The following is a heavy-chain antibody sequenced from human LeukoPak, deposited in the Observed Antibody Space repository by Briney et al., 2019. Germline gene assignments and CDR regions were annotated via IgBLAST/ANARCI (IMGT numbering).Heavy chain of an antibody. D-gene: IGHD3-10*01. J-gene: IGHJ4*02. CDR3: ARTVWFGELYFDY. V-gene: IGHV4-34*01. CDR2: INHSGST. Sequence: SETLSLTCAVYGGSFSGYYWSWIRQPPGKGLEWIGEINHSGSTNYNPSLKSRGTISVDTSKNQFSLKLSSVTAADTAVYYCARTVWFGELYFDYWGQGTLVTVSS. CDR1: GGSFSGYY.